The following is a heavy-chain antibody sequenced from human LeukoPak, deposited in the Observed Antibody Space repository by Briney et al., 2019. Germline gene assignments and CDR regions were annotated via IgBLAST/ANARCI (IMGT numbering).Heavy chain of an antibody. CDR3: ARSGYYTVGTFDI. CDR2: IYHSGST. J-gene: IGHJ3*02. V-gene: IGHV4-30-2*01. CDR1: GASISSGSYS. Sequence: PSETLSLTCAVSGASISSGSYSWSWIRQPPRKGLEWIGYIYHSGSTYDNPSLSSRVTISVDRSKNQFSLKLSSVTAADTAVYYCARSGYYTVGTFDIWGQGTMVTVSS. D-gene: IGHD3/OR15-3a*01.